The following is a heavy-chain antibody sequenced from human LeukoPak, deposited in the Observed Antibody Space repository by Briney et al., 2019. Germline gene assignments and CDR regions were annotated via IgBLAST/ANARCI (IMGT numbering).Heavy chain of an antibody. CDR1: GYTFTGYY. CDR2: INPNSGGT. J-gene: IGHJ4*02. Sequence: ASVKVSCKASGYTFTGYYMHWVRQAPGQGLEWMGWINPNSGGTNYAQKFQGRVTMTRDTSISTAYMELSRLRSDDTAVYYCARARGEYYDFWSGYSYYFDYWGQGTLVTVSS. V-gene: IGHV1-2*02. CDR3: ARARGEYYDFWSGYSYYFDY. D-gene: IGHD3-3*01.